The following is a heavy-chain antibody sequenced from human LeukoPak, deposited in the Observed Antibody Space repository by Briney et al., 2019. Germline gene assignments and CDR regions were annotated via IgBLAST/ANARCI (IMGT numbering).Heavy chain of an antibody. CDR3: ARDLRPYYDILTGYQFDY. D-gene: IGHD3-9*01. V-gene: IGHV3-21*04. J-gene: IGHJ4*02. CDR2: INSRGDYI. CDR1: GFDFSIYG. Sequence: GGSLRLSCAASGFDFSIYGMNWVRQAPGKGLEWVSSINSRGDYIYYADSVKGRFTISRDNAKNSLYLQMNSLRAEDTAVYYCARDLRPYYDILTGYQFDYWGQGTLVTVSS.